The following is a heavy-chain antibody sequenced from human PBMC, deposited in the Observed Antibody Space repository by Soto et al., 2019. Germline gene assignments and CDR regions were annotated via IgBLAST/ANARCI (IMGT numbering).Heavy chain of an antibody. Sequence: GESLKISCKGPGHLFNNHWIGWVRQTPGKGLEWMGLIFTRDSETKTSPSFQGHVSFSVDNSINTVYLQWTSLKTTDTGIYFCARGYFDYWGHGTLVTVSS. CDR3: ARGYFDY. CDR1: GHLFNNHW. V-gene: IGHV5-51*01. CDR2: IFTRDSET. J-gene: IGHJ4*01.